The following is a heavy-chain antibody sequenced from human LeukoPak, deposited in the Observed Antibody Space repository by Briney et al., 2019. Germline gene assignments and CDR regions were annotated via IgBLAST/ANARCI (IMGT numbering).Heavy chain of an antibody. J-gene: IGHJ4*02. CDR1: GFTFSTYW. CDR2: IKQDGSEK. Sequence: GGSLRLSCAASGFTFSTYWMSWVRQAPGKGLEWVANIKQDGSEKYYVDSVKGRFTVSRDNAKNSLYLQMNSLRAEDTAVYYCASFASNLIGLDYWGQGTLVTVSS. CDR3: ASFASNLIGLDY. D-gene: IGHD3-16*02. V-gene: IGHV3-7*01.